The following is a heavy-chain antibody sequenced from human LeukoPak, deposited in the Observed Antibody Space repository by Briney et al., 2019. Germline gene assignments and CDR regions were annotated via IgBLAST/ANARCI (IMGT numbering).Heavy chain of an antibody. D-gene: IGHD3-10*01. Sequence: ASVKVSCKASGYTFTSYDINWVRQATGQGLEWMGWMNPNSGNTGYAQKFQGRVTMTRNTSISTAYMELGSLRSEDTAVYYCARGHGALLWFGETEYFQHWGQGTLVTVSS. J-gene: IGHJ1*01. CDR2: MNPNSGNT. V-gene: IGHV1-8*01. CDR1: GYTFTSYD. CDR3: ARGHGALLWFGETEYFQH.